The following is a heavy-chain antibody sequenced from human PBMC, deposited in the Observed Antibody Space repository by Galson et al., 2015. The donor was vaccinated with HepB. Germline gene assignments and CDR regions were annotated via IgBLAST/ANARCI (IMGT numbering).Heavy chain of an antibody. CDR2: INAGNGNT. D-gene: IGHD6-19*01. J-gene: IGHJ4*02. Sequence: SVKVSCKASGYTFTSYAMHWVRQAPGQRLEWMGWINAGNGNTKYSQKFQGRVTITRDTSASTAYMELSSLRSEDTAVYYCARVLRVRNGSGWYFGLDYWGQGTLVTVSS. CDR3: ARVLRVRNGSGWYFGLDY. V-gene: IGHV1-3*01. CDR1: GYTFTSYA.